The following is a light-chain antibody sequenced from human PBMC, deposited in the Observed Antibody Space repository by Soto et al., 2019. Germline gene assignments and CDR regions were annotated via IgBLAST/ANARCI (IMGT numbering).Light chain of an antibody. CDR3: SSYTSSSTVV. V-gene: IGLV2-14*01. CDR2: EVG. Sequence: QSALTQPASVSGSPGQSITISCTGTSSDVGGYNYVSWYQQYPGKAPKLMIYEVGNRPSGVSNRFSGSKSGNTAPLTISGLQSADEADYYCSSYTSSSTVVFGTGTKVTVL. CDR1: SSDVGGYNY. J-gene: IGLJ1*01.